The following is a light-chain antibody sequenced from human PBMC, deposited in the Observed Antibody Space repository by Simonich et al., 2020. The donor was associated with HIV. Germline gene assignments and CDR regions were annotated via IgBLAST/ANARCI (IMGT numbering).Light chain of an antibody. CDR2: DVS. CDR1: TSDFGGYNY. V-gene: IGLV2-14*03. Sequence: QSALTQPASVSGSPGQSITISCTGTTSDFGGYNYVSWYQYHPGKAPQLLIYDVSKRPSGVSNRFSGSKSGNTASLAISGLQAEDEADYYCSSYTFSTTLVFGGGTKLTVL. CDR3: SSYTFSTTLV. J-gene: IGLJ3*02.